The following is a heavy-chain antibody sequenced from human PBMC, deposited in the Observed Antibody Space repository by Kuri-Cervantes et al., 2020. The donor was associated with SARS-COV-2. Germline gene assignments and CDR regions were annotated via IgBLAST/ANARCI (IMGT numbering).Heavy chain of an antibody. CDR1: GFTFSDYY. J-gene: IGHJ6*02. D-gene: IGHD3-3*01. V-gene: IGHV3-74*01. CDR3: ARDRYDFWSGLGYYYYGMDV. Sequence: GESLKISCAASGFTFSDYYMSWIRRAPGKGLVWVSRINSDGSSTSYADSVKGRFTISRDNAKNTLYLQMNSLRAEDTAVYYCARDRYDFWSGLGYYYYGMDVWGQGTTVTVSS. CDR2: INSDGSST.